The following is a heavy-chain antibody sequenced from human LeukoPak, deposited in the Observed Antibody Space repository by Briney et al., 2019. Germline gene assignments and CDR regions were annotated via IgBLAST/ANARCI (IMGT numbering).Heavy chain of an antibody. CDR1: EFSFSSHW. D-gene: IGHD6-19*01. CDR2: IKEDGTET. Sequence: GSLRLSCAGSEFSFSSHWMSWVRQAPGKGLEWVANIKEDGTETFYVDSVKGRFTVSRDNAKNSLYLQVSSLRAEDTAVYYCARLYSTGCYGGPDYWGQGTLVAVSS. J-gene: IGHJ4*02. V-gene: IGHV3-7*01. CDR3: ARLYSTGCYGGPDY.